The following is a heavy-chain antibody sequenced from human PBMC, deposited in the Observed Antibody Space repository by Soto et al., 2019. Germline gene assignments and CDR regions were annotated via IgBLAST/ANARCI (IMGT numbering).Heavy chain of an antibody. CDR2: ISYDGDNK. CDR3: ARDASMAHFDY. V-gene: IGHV3-30-3*01. Sequence: QVQLVESGGGVVQAGRSLRLSCAASGFKFSTYAMHWVRQAPGKGLEWVAIISYDGDNKDYADSVKGRFTVSRDNSNNTLFLQMNSLRTEDTGVFYCARDASMAHFDYWGKGSLVIVSS. CDR1: GFKFSTYA. J-gene: IGHJ4*02. D-gene: IGHD3-10*01.